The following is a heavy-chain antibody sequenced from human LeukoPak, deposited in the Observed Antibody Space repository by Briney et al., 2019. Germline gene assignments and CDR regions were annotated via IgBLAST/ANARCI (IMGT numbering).Heavy chain of an antibody. CDR3: ARDRGDYSDYSDFFDA. D-gene: IGHD4-11*01. J-gene: IGHJ4*02. CDR2: IWYDGSMK. V-gene: IGHV3-33*01. Sequence: GGSLRLSCATSGFTFSSYGFHWVRQAPIKGLEWVAVIWYDGSMKYYADSVKGRFTISRDDSKNTVYLQMDSLRAEDTAMYYCARDRGDYSDYSDFFDAWGQGTLVTFSS. CDR1: GFTFSSYG.